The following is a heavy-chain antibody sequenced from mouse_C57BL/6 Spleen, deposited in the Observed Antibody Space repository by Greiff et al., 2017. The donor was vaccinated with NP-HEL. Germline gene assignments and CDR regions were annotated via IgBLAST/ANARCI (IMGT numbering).Heavy chain of an antibody. CDR3: ARGGYSNYGYYAMDY. J-gene: IGHJ4*01. Sequence: VQLQQSGAELVKPGASVKISCKASGYAFSSYWMNWVKQRPGKGLEWIGQIYPGDGDTNYNGKFKGKATLTADKSSSTAYMQLSSLTSEDSAVYFCARGGYSNYGYYAMDYWGQGTSVTVSS. CDR2: IYPGDGDT. CDR1: GYAFSSYW. D-gene: IGHD2-5*01. V-gene: IGHV1-80*01.